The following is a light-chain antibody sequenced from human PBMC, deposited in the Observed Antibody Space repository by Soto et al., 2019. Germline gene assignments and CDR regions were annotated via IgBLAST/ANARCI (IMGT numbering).Light chain of an antibody. CDR2: DVS. CDR3: SSYRASSTTHYV. Sequence: QSALTQPASLSGSPGQSITISCTGTSSDVGGYNYVSWYQQHPGKGPKLMIYDVSNRPSGVSNRFSGSKSGNTASLTISGLQAEDEADYYCSSYRASSTTHYVFGPGTKVTVL. V-gene: IGLV2-14*03. CDR1: SSDVGGYNY. J-gene: IGLJ1*01.